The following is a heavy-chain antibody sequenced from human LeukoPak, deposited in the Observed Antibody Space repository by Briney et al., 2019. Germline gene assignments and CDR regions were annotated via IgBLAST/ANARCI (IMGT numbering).Heavy chain of an antibody. D-gene: IGHD3-10*02. CDR3: AELGITMIGGV. CDR2: IKQDGSEK. Sequence: PGGSLRLSCAASGFTFSSYGMNWVRQAPGKGLEWVANIKQDGSEKYYVDSVKGRFTISRDNAKNSLYLQMNSLRAEDTAVYYCAELGITMIGGVWGKGTTVTISS. V-gene: IGHV3-7*01. J-gene: IGHJ6*04. CDR1: GFTFSSYG.